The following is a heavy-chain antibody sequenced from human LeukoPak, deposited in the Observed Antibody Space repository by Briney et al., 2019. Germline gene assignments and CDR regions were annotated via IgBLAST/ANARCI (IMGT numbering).Heavy chain of an antibody. CDR3: AGVASSSESVNWYFDL. CDR1: GFTFTSSA. D-gene: IGHD5-12*01. V-gene: IGHV1-58*02. Sequence: SVKVSCKASGFTFTSSAMQWVRQARGQRLEWIGWIVVGSGNTNYAQKFQERVTITRDMSTSTAYMELSSLRSEDTAVYYCAGVASSSESVNWYFDLWGRGTLVTVS. CDR2: IVVGSGNT. J-gene: IGHJ2*01.